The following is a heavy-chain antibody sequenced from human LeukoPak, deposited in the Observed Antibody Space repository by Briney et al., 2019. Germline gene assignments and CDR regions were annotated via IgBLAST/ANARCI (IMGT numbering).Heavy chain of an antibody. J-gene: IGHJ4*02. Sequence: SGGSLRLSCAASGFTVSSNYMSWVRQAPGKGLEWVSVIYSGGSTYYADSVKGRFTISRDNPKDTLYLQMNSLRAEDTAVYYCARDYYDSSGYTLWGQGTLVTVSS. CDR1: GFTVSSNY. CDR3: ARDYYDSSGYTL. V-gene: IGHV3-66*01. CDR2: IYSGGST. D-gene: IGHD3-22*01.